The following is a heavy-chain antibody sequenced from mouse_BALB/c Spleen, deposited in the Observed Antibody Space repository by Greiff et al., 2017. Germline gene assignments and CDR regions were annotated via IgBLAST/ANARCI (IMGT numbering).Heavy chain of an antibody. V-gene: IGHV1S137*01. CDR2: ISTYYGDA. CDR3: ARSGAITTATFAY. D-gene: IGHD1-2*01. CDR1: GYTFTDYA. Sequence: QVQLQQSGAELVRPGVSVKISCKGSGYTFTDYAMHWVKQSHAKSLEWIGVISTYYGDASYNQKFKGKATMTVDKSSSTAYMELARLTSEDSAIYYCARSGAITTATFAYWGQGTLVTVSA. J-gene: IGHJ3*01.